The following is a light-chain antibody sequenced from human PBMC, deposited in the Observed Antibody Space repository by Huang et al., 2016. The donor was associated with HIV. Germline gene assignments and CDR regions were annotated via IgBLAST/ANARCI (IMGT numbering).Light chain of an antibody. CDR1: QGVSSD. CDR3: QQRSDWPRT. J-gene: IGKJ2*01. Sequence: EIVLTQSPATLSLSPGERATLSCRASQGVSSDLDWYQQKAGQAPRLLIYGASNRATGIPARFSGSGSGTDFTLTISSLEPEDFAVYYCQQRSDWPRTFGQGTKLEIK. V-gene: IGKV3-11*01. CDR2: GAS.